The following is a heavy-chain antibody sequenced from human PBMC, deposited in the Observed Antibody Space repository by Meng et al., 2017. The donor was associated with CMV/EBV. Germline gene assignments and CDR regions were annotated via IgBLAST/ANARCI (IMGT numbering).Heavy chain of an antibody. CDR1: GCSISSGDYY. CDR2: IYYSGST. D-gene: IGHD1-14*01. V-gene: IGHV4-30-4*08. J-gene: IGHJ4*02. Sequence: QAQLQESGPGLVKPSQTLSLTCTVSGCSISSGDYYWSWIRQPPGKGLEWIGYIYYSGSTYYNPSLKSRVTISVDTSKNQFSLKLSSVTAADTAVYYCARVTSRVAGAFDYWGQGTLVTVSS. CDR3: ARVTSRVAGAFDY.